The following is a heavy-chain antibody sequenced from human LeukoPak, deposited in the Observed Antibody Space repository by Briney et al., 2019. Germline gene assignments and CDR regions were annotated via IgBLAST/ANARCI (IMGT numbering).Heavy chain of an antibody. CDR2: ISRDRGST. CDR3: AKGFYYYGSGSYRYFEQ. D-gene: IGHD3-10*01. Sequence: PGGSLRLSCAASGFTFNIYAMSWVRQAPGKGLAWVSAISRDRGSTYYADSVKGRFTISRDNSKNTVFLQMNSLRAEDTAVYYCAKGFYYYGSGSYRYFEQWGQGTLVTVSS. CDR1: GFTFNIYA. J-gene: IGHJ4*02. V-gene: IGHV3-23*01.